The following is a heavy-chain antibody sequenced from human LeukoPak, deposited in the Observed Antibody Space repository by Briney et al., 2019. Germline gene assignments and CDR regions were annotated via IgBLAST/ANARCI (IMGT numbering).Heavy chain of an antibody. Sequence: GGSLRLSCVASGFTFNTYSMNWVRQAPGKGLEWLSYISSSSSIIYDADSVKGRFTISRDNVKNSLYLQMNTLRDEDTAVYFCARDRYGSGTSPDSFDIWGQGTMVTVSS. CDR2: ISSSSSII. D-gene: IGHD3-10*01. V-gene: IGHV3-48*02. J-gene: IGHJ3*02. CDR1: GFTFNTYS. CDR3: ARDRYGSGTSPDSFDI.